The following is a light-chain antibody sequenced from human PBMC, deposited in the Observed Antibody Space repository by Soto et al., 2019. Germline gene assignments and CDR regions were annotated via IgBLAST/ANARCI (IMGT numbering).Light chain of an antibody. CDR2: GTS. Sequence: EIVLTQSPGTLSLSPGERATLSFRASQSVSSSYLAWYQQKPGLAPRLLIYGTSTRATGVPARFSGSGSRTDFTLTISGLEPEDFAVYYCQQYGSSYTFGQGTKVDIK. V-gene: IGKV3-20*01. CDR1: QSVSSSY. J-gene: IGKJ2*01. CDR3: QQYGSSYT.